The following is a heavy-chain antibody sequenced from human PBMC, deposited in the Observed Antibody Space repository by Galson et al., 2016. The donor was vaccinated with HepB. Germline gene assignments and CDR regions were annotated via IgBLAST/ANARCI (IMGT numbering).Heavy chain of an antibody. CDR2: SGSDGSNN. CDR3: ARDSGIAVADLWDPVGGMDV. Sequence: APGRGLEWVATFSGSDGSNNYYADSVKGRFTISRDNSKNTVYLQMKSLRPEDTAVYYCARDSGIAVADLWDPVGGMDVWGQGTTVSVSS. V-gene: IGHV3-30*02. D-gene: IGHD6-19*01. J-gene: IGHJ6*02.